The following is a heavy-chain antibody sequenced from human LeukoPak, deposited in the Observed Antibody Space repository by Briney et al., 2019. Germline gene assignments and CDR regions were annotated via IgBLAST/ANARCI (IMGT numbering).Heavy chain of an antibody. CDR1: GCSISSYY. Sequence: SETLSLTCTVSGCSISSYYWSWIRQPPGKGLEWIGYIYYSGSTNYNPSLKSRVTISVDTSKNQFSLKLSSVTAADTAVYYCARNILTAGYDAFDIWGQGTMVTVSS. V-gene: IGHV4-59*01. CDR3: ARNILTAGYDAFDI. J-gene: IGHJ3*02. CDR2: IYYSGST. D-gene: IGHD3-9*01.